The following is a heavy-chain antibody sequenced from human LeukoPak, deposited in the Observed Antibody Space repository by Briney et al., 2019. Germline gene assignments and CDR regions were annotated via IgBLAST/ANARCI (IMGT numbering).Heavy chain of an antibody. CDR1: GGSISSSSYY. V-gene: IGHV4-39*01. CDR3: ARGVTLIVVVIHDWYFDL. J-gene: IGHJ2*01. CDR2: IYYSGST. D-gene: IGHD3-22*01. Sequence: SETLSLTCTVSGGSISSSSYYWGWIRQPPGKGLEWIGSIYYSGSTSYKPSLKSRVTISVDTSKNQFSLKLSSVTAADTAVYYCARGVTLIVVVIHDWYFDLWGRGTVFTVSS.